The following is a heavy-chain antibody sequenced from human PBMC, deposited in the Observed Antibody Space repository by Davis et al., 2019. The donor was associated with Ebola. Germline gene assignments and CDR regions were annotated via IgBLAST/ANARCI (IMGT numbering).Heavy chain of an antibody. D-gene: IGHD2-2*01. J-gene: IGHJ2*01. Sequence: ASVKVSCKASGYTFSSYAMFWVRQAPGQRLEWMGWINAGNGDTKYSQNFQGRVTITRETSANTAYMELSSLGFEDTAVYYCARVPGYCSSTSCYGSGWYFDLWGRGTLVTVSS. CDR3: ARVPGYCSSTSCYGSGWYFDL. CDR1: GYTFSSYA. CDR2: INAGNGDT. V-gene: IGHV1-3*01.